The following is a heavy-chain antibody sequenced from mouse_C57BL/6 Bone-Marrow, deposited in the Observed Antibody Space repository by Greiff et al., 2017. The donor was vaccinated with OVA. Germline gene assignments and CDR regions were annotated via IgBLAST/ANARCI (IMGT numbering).Heavy chain of an antibody. J-gene: IGHJ2*01. CDR2: ISYDGSN. CDR3: ARADLPYFDY. V-gene: IGHV3-6*01. CDR1: GYSITSGYI. Sequence: EVKLVESGPGLVKPSQSLSLTCSVTGYSITSGYICNWIRQFPGNKLEWMGFISYDGSNNYNPSFKNRISITGDTSKNQFFLKLNSVTTEDTATYYCARADLPYFDYWCQGTTLTVSA.